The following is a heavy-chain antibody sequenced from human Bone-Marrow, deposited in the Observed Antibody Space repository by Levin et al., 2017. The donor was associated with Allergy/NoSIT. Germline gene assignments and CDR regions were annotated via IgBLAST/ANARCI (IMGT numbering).Heavy chain of an antibody. V-gene: IGHV3-30-3*01. CDR1: GITFNSYA. CDR2: ISYTGGNQ. J-gene: IGHJ6*03. Sequence: GGSLRLSCEASGITFNSYAMHWVRQAPGKGLEWLAFISYTGGNQYYADSVKGRFTISRDNSKNTMFLQMNSLSVEDTAVYFCARGLGLSTTELSYYYMDVWGKGTTVTVSS. CDR3: ARGLGLSTTELSYYYMDV. D-gene: IGHD2-2*01.